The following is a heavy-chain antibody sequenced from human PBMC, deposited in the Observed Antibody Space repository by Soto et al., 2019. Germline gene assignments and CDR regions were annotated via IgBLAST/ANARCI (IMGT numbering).Heavy chain of an antibody. CDR2: INHSGST. Sequence: SETLSLTCAVYGGSFSGYYLSWIRQRPGKGLEWIGEINHSGSTNYNPSLKSRVTISVDTSKNQFSLKLSSVTAADTAVYYCARSGYYDSSGQIDYWGQGTLVTVSS. CDR3: ARSGYYDSSGQIDY. D-gene: IGHD3-22*01. J-gene: IGHJ4*02. V-gene: IGHV4-34*01. CDR1: GGSFSGYY.